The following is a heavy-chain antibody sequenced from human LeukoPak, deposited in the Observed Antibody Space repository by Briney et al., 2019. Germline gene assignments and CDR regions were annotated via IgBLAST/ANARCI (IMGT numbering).Heavy chain of an antibody. CDR1: GGSISSGGYS. V-gene: IGHV4-30-2*05. CDR2: IYHSGST. Sequence: SETLSLTCAVSGGSISSGGYSWSWIRQPPGKGLEWIGYIYHSGSTYYNPSLKSRVTISVDTSKNQFSLKLSSVTAADTAVYYCARGRRAVTKNYDILTGYYCLDYWGQGTLVTVSS. D-gene: IGHD3-9*01. CDR3: ARGRRAVTKNYDILTGYYCLDY. J-gene: IGHJ4*02.